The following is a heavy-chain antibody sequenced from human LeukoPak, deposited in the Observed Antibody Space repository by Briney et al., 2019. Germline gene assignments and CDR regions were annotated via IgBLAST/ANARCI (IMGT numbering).Heavy chain of an antibody. Sequence: PGGTLRLSCAASGFTFSKCAKSWVRKAPRKGLEWVSSISATGDGTYYADSVKGRFTISRDNSKSTLFLLMHTPRPEDTAVYYCSRVAGKGFKDFEFDYWGQGIRVTVSS. J-gene: IGHJ4*02. V-gene: IGHV3-23*01. CDR1: GFTFSKCA. CDR3: SRVAGKGFKDFEFDY. CDR2: ISATGDGT. D-gene: IGHD1-14*01.